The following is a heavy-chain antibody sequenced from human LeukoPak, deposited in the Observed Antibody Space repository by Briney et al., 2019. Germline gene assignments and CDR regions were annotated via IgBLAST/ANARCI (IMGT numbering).Heavy chain of an antibody. CDR3: TTDIPFGVAIHSDY. CDR1: GFTFSSYS. J-gene: IGHJ4*02. CDR2: ISSSSSYI. Sequence: GGSLRLSCAASGFTFSSYSMNWVRQAPGKGLEWVSSISSSSSYIYYADSVKGRFTISRDNAKNSLYLQMNSLKTEDTAVYYCTTDIPFGVAIHSDYWGQGTLVTVSS. D-gene: IGHD3-3*01. V-gene: IGHV3-21*03.